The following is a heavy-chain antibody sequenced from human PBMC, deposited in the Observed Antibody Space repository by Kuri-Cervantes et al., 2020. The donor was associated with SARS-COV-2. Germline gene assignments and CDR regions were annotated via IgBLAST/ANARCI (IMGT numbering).Heavy chain of an antibody. V-gene: IGHV3-30-3*01. D-gene: IGHD2-2*01. CDR3: ARALTSGYYYYGMDV. Sequence: GESLKISCAASGFTFSSYAMHWVRQAPGKGLEWVAVISYDGGNKYYADSVKGRFTISRDNSKNTLYLQMNSLRAEDTAVYYCARALTSGYYYYGMDVWGQGTTVTVSS. J-gene: IGHJ6*02. CDR2: ISYDGGNK. CDR1: GFTFSSYA.